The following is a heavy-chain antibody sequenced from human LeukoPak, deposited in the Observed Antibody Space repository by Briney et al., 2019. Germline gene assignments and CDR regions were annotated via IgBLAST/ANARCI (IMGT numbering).Heavy chain of an antibody. CDR2: ISGSGTST. CDR3: AKAPVTTCSGAYCYPFDY. J-gene: IGHJ4*02. V-gene: IGHV3-23*01. D-gene: IGHD2-21*01. Sequence: GGSLRLSCAASGFTFSSYAMNWVRQAPGKGLEWVSVISGSGTSTYHADSVKGRFTISRDSSKNTLYLQMNRLRAEDAAVYYCAKAPVTTCSGAYCYPFDYWGQGTLVTVSS. CDR1: GFTFSSYA.